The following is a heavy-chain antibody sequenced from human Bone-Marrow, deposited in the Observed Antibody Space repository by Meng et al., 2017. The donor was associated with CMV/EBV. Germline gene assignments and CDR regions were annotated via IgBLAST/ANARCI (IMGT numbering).Heavy chain of an antibody. D-gene: IGHD3-16*01. V-gene: IGHV3-7*01. J-gene: IGHJ4*02. CDR2: IKQDGSEK. CDR3: AKDWGPSDHYRFDY. Sequence: GESLKISCAASGFTFSSYWMSWVRQTPGKGLEWVANIKQDGSEKYYVDSVKGRFTISRDNGKNSLFLQMNSLRAEDTAVYYCAKDWGPSDHYRFDYWGQGTLVTAPQ. CDR1: GFTFSSYW.